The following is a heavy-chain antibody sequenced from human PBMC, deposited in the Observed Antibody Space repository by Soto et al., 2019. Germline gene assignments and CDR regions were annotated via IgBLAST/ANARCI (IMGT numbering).Heavy chain of an antibody. CDR3: ARLSAIAVVPAGSLSWSDP. Sequence: PSETLSLTCSVSGGSINSANYYWSWIRQHPGKGLESIGYISHSGSTYYNPSLKSRVTISSDTSKNQFSLKLSSATAADTAVYYCARLSAIAVVPAGSLSWSDPWGQGTQVTVYS. CDR1: GGSINSANYY. V-gene: IGHV4-31*03. CDR2: ISHSGST. J-gene: IGHJ5*02. D-gene: IGHD2-2*01.